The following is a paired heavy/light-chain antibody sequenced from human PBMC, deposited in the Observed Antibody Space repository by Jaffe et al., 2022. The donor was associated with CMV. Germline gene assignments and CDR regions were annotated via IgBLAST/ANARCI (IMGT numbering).Light chain of an antibody. V-gene: IGLV3-1*01. CDR2: QDS. CDR1: KLGDKY. Sequence: SYELTQPPSVSVSPGQTASITCSGDKLGDKYACWYQQKPGQSPVLVIYQDSKRPSGIPERFSGSNSGNTATLTISGTQAMDEADYYCQAWDSSTAKVVFGGGTKLTVL. CDR3: QAWDSSTAKVV. J-gene: IGLJ2*01.
Heavy chain of an antibody. CDR3: ARRLGGYCSSTSCYPWFDP. Sequence: QLQLQESGPGLVKPSETLSLTCTVSGGSISSSSYYWGWIRQPPGKGLEWIGSIYYSGSTYYNPSLKSRVTISVDTSKNQFSLKLSSVTAADTAVYYCARRLGGYCSSTSCYPWFDPWGQGTLVTVSS. CDR2: IYYSGST. V-gene: IGHV4-39*01. J-gene: IGHJ5*02. CDR1: GGSISSSSYY. D-gene: IGHD2-2*01.